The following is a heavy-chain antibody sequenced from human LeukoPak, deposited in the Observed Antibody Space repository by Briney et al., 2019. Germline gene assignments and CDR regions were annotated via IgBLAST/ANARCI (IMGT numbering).Heavy chain of an antibody. V-gene: IGHV3-23*01. D-gene: IGHD1-26*01. CDR3: AKDSVGAEVEYYFEY. Sequence: PGGSLRLSCAASGFTFSSYAMGWVRQAPGKGLEWVSAISGSGGKTYYADSVKGRFTISRDNSRSTLYLQMNSLRAEDTAVYYCAKDSVGAEVEYYFEYGGQGTLVTVSS. J-gene: IGHJ4*02. CDR2: ISGSGGKT. CDR1: GFTFSSYA.